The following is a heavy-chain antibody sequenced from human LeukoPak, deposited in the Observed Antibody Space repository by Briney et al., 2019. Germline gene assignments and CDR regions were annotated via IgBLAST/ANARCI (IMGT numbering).Heavy chain of an antibody. D-gene: IGHD4-17*01. CDR1: GFTFSSYG. CDR3: AKDLNKRKYGDYVDY. J-gene: IGHJ4*02. V-gene: IGHV3-30*18. Sequence: GGSLRLSCAASGFTFSSYGMHWVRQAPGKGLEWVAVISYDGSNKYYADSVKGRFTISRDNSKNTLYLQMNSLRAEDTALYYCAKDLNKRKYGDYVDYWGQGTLVTVSS. CDR2: ISYDGSNK.